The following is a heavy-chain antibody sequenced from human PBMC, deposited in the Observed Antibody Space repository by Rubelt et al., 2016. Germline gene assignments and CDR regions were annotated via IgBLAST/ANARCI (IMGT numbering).Heavy chain of an antibody. Sequence: VQLVESGGGVVQPGGSLRLSCAASGFTFSSYGMHWVRQAPGKGLEWVGRIKSKTDGGTTDYAAPVKGRFTSSRDDSKNTLYLQMNSLKTEDTAVYYCTTDTAMDNDFDYWGQGTLVTVSS. J-gene: IGHJ4*02. V-gene: IGHV3-15*07. CDR3: TTDTAMDNDFDY. D-gene: IGHD5-18*01. CDR2: IKSKTDGGTT. CDR1: GFTFSSYG.